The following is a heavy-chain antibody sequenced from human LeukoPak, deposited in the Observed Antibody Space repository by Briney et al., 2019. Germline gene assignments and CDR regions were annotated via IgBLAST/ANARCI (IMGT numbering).Heavy chain of an antibody. J-gene: IGHJ6*03. CDR3: AKIVGYGSEYYFYYMHV. CDR2: IHHSGST. Sequence: SGTLSLTCAVSGGSISTRNWWNWVRQPPGKGLEWIGEIHHSGSTNYNPSLKSRVTISVDKSKNQFSLKLNSVTAADTAVYYCAKIVGYGSEYYFYYMHVWGKGTTVTVSS. D-gene: IGHD3-10*01. CDR1: GGSISTRNW. V-gene: IGHV4-4*02.